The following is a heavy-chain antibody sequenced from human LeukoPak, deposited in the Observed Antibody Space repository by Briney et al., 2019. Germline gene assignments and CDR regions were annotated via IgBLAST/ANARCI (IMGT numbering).Heavy chain of an antibody. CDR1: GFTFGSYA. Sequence: PGGSLRLSCAASGFTFGSYAMSWVRQPPGKGLEWVSAISGSGGSTYYADSVKGRFTISRDNSKNTLYLQMNSLRAEDTAVYYCAKDILYDFWSGYYTPLGAFDIWGQGTMVTVSS. CDR3: AKDILYDFWSGYYTPLGAFDI. D-gene: IGHD3-3*01. V-gene: IGHV3-23*01. CDR2: ISGSGGST. J-gene: IGHJ3*02.